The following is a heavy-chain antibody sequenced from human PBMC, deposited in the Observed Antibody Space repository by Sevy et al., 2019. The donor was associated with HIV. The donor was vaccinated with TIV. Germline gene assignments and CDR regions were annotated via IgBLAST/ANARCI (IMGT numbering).Heavy chain of an antibody. D-gene: IGHD3-22*01. Sequence: GGSLRLSCAASGFTFSSYEMNWVRQAPGKGLEWVSYISSSGSPIYYADSVKGRFTISRDNAKNSLYLQMNSLRAEDTGVYYCARDLPGDSRMDVWDQGTTVTVSS. CDR2: ISSSGSPI. J-gene: IGHJ6*02. CDR1: GFTFSSYE. CDR3: ARDLPGDSRMDV. V-gene: IGHV3-48*03.